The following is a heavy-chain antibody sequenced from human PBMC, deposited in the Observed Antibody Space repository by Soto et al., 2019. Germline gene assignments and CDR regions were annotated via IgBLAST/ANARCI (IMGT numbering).Heavy chain of an antibody. CDR3: ARGKAYYYYYMDV. J-gene: IGHJ6*03. CDR1: GFTSSSYG. V-gene: IGHV3-33*01. CDR2: IWYDGSNK. Sequence: GGSLRLSCAASGFTSSSYGMHWVRQAPGKGLEWVAVIWYDGSNKYYADSVKGRFTISRDNSKNTLYLQMNSLRAEDTAVYYCARGKAYYYYYMDVWGKGTTVTVSS.